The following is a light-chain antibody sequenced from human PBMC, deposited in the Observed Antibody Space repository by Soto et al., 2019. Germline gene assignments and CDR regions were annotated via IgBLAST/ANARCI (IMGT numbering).Light chain of an antibody. V-gene: IGLV2-8*01. CDR3: FSYAGGSTFV. Sequence: SVLTQPPSASGSPGQSVTISCTGTNRDVGTHNYVSWYQQYPGKAPKLLIYDVVKRPSGIPHRFSGSKSGNTASLTVSGLQADDEADYYCFSYAGGSTFVFGTGTKVTVL. J-gene: IGLJ1*01. CDR1: NRDVGTHNY. CDR2: DVV.